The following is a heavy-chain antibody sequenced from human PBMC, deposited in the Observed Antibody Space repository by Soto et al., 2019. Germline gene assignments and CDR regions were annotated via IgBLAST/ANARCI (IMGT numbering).Heavy chain of an antibody. CDR3: TRVGYSSGYGF. CDR1: GFTFSTYW. CDR2: INSDGSST. D-gene: IGHD5-18*01. Sequence: EVHLVESGGGLVQPGGSLRLSCAASGFTFSTYWMHWVRQAPGKGLVWVSRINSDGSSTSYADSVKGRFTISRDNAKSTLNLQMNSLRAEDTAVYYCTRVGYSSGYGFWGQGTLVTVSS. V-gene: IGHV3-74*01. J-gene: IGHJ4*02.